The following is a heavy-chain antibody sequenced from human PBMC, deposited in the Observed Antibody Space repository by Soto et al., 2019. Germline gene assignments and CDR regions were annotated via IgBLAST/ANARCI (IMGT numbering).Heavy chain of an antibody. CDR1: GYTFSSYD. CDR3: ARDQVPAALLGWFDP. J-gene: IGHJ5*02. Sequence: GASVKVSCKASGYTFSSYDINWVRQATGQGLEWMGWLNPNSGDTGYAQKFQGRVTLTRNTSINTAYIELSSLISDDTAVYYCARDQVPAALLGWFDPWDQGTLVTVSS. V-gene: IGHV1-8*01. D-gene: IGHD2-2*01. CDR2: LNPNSGDT.